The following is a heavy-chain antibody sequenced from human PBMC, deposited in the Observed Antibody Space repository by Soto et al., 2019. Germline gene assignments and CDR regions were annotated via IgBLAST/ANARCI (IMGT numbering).Heavy chain of an antibody. V-gene: IGHV2-5*02. Sequence: QITLKESGPTLVKPTQTLTLTCTFSGFSLSTSGVGVGWIRQPPGKALEWLALIYWDDDKRYSPSLKSRLTIPKDPSNNQVVLTMTNMDPVDTATYYCAHGWKSSWSFDYWGQGTLVTVSS. CDR2: IYWDDDK. CDR1: GFSLSTSGVG. D-gene: IGHD6-13*01. CDR3: AHGWKSSWSFDY. J-gene: IGHJ4*02.